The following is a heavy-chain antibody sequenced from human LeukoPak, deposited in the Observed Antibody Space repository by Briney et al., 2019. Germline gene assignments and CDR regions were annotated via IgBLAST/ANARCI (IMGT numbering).Heavy chain of an antibody. D-gene: IGHD5-18*01. CDR2: ISSSGSTI. CDR1: GFTFSDYY. Sequence: GSLRLSCAASGFTFSDYYMSWIRQAPGKGLEWVSYISSSGSTIYYADSAKGRFTISRDNAKNSLYLQMNSLRAEDTAVYYCARGWIQLWVDAFDIWGQGTMVTVSS. J-gene: IGHJ3*02. CDR3: ARGWIQLWVDAFDI. V-gene: IGHV3-11*04.